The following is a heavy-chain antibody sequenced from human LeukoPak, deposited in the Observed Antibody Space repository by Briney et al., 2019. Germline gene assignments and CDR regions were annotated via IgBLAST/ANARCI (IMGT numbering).Heavy chain of an antibody. J-gene: IGHJ4*02. Sequence: GGSLRLSCAASGFMFRSFEMYWVRQAPGKGLGWVAYISSGASTMYYADSVKGRFTISRDDAKNSLFLQMNSLRAEDTAIYYCALLAVASDFDYWGQGTLVTVSS. D-gene: IGHD6-19*01. CDR1: GFMFRSFE. CDR3: ALLAVASDFDY. CDR2: ISSGASTM. V-gene: IGHV3-48*03.